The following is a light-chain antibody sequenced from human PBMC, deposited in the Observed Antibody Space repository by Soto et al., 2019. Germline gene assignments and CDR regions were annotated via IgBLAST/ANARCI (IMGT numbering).Light chain of an antibody. CDR3: QQIYSTPRT. CDR2: AAS. Sequence: IPLSQSPSPLSASVGDRGTITCRASEGIRSDLAWYQQKPGKAPKLLIYAASTLQSGVPSRFSGSGSGTDFTLTINSLQPEDFATYYCQQIYSTPRTFGQGTKVDIK. J-gene: IGKJ1*01. V-gene: IGKV1-39*01. CDR1: EGIRSD.